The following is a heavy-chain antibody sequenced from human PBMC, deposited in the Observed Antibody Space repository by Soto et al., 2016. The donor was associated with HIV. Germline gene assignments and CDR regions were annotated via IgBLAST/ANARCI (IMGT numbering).Heavy chain of an antibody. CDR2: INSDGRNT. CDR1: GFTFSSYW. J-gene: IGHJ3*02. CDR3: ARDPRYCSGGSCYEGAAFDY. V-gene: IGHV3-74*01. D-gene: IGHD2-15*01. Sequence: EVQLVESGGGLVQPGGSLRLSCAASGFTFSSYWMHWVRQAPGKGLVWVSRINSDGRNTTYADSVKGRFTIFRDNAKNTLYLRMNSLRAEDMAVYYCARDPRYCSGGSCYEGAAFDYLGPRGQWSPSLQ.